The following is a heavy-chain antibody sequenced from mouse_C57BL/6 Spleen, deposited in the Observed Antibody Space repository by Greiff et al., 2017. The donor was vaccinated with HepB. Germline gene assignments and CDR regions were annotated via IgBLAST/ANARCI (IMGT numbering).Heavy chain of an antibody. J-gene: IGHJ3*01. V-gene: IGHV1-63*01. Sequence: QVQLQQSGAELVRPGTSVKMSCKASGYTFTNYWIGWAKQRPGHGLEWIGDLYPGGGYTNYNEKFKGKATLTADKSSSTAYMQFSSLTSEDSAIYYCARSGGYDQGAWFAYWGQGTLVTVSA. CDR1: GYTFTNYW. CDR2: LYPGGGYT. D-gene: IGHD2-2*01. CDR3: ARSGGYDQGAWFAY.